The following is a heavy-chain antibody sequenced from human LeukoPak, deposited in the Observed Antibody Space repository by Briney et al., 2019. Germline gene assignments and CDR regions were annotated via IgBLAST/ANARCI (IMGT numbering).Heavy chain of an antibody. CDR1: GFTFSVYS. J-gene: IGHJ6*03. CDR2: IKQDGSEK. Sequence: GGSLRLSCAASGFTFSVYSMTWVRQAPGKGLEWVANIKQDGSEKYYVDSVRGRFTISRDNAKNSLSLQMNSLRAEDTAVYYCARAGLLRFGEPGYYYYMDVWGKGTTVTISS. D-gene: IGHD3-10*01. V-gene: IGHV3-7*03. CDR3: ARAGLLRFGEPGYYYYMDV.